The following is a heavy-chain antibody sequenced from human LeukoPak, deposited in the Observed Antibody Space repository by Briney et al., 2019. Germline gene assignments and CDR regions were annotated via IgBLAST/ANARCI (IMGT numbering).Heavy chain of an antibody. CDR2: ISSGSSYI. V-gene: IGHV3-21*05. Sequence: PGGSLRLSCAASGFTLSGYNMNWVRQAPGKGLEWVSYISSGSSYIYYADSVKGRFTISRDNAKNSLYLQMNSLRAEDTAVYYCAREGRQLVRRRVSDAFDIWGQGTMVTVSS. J-gene: IGHJ3*02. CDR3: AREGRQLVRRRVSDAFDI. D-gene: IGHD6-13*01. CDR1: GFTLSGYN.